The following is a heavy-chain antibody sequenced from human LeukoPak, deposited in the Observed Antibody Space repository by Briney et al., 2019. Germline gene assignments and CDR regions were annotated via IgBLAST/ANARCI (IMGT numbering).Heavy chain of an antibody. CDR3: AKVAGSGSPHGAFDI. CDR1: GFSFSVYA. Sequence: GGSLRLSCAASGFSFSVYAMHWVRQAQGKGLEWVAFIRNDGSNENYADSVKGRFTISRDKSKNTLYLQMNSLRTEDTALYYCAKVAGSGSPHGAFDIWGQGTMVTVSS. V-gene: IGHV3-30*02. CDR2: IRNDGSNE. J-gene: IGHJ3*02. D-gene: IGHD1-26*01.